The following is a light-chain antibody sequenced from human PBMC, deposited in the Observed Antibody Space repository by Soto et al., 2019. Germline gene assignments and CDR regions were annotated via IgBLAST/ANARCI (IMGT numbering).Light chain of an antibody. CDR2: KAS. J-gene: IGKJ1*01. V-gene: IGKV1-5*03. CDR1: QTISSW. Sequence: DIQMTQSPSTLSGSVGDRLTITCQAIQTISSWLAWYEQKAGQAPKLLIYKASTLKSGVPSRFRGSGSGTEFTLTISSLQPDDFEPYYCQHYNSYSEAFGQGTKVDIK. CDR3: QHYNSYSEA.